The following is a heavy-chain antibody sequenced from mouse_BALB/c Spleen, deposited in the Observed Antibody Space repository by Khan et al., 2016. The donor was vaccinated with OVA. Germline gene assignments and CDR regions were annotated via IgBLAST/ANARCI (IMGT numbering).Heavy chain of an antibody. Sequence: VQLKESGPEVVKPGASVKMSCKASGYTFTSYVMHWVKQKPGQGLEWIGYIYPFNDATKFNEKLNGKANLTSDKSSSTAYMELSSLTSEDSAVYYWAPVRSYYVSFVYWGQGPLVTVSA. D-gene: IGHD1-1*01. CDR1: GYTFTSYV. CDR3: APVRSYYVSFVY. V-gene: IGHV1S136*01. CDR2: IYPFNDAT. J-gene: IGHJ3*01.